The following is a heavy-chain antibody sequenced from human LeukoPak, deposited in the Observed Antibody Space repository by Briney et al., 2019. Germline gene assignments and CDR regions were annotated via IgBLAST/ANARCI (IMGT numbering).Heavy chain of an antibody. V-gene: IGHV4-39*07. J-gene: IGHJ5*02. CDR2: IYYSGST. CDR1: GFTFSSYW. Sequence: GSLRLSCAASGFTFSSYWMSWVRQPPGKGLEWIGSIYYSGSTYYNPSLKSRVTMSVDTSKNQFSLKLSSVTAADTAVYYCARAILRRIVGWAPFELSNWFDPWGQGTLVTVSS. D-gene: IGHD2-21*01. CDR3: ARAILRRIVGWAPFELSNWFDP.